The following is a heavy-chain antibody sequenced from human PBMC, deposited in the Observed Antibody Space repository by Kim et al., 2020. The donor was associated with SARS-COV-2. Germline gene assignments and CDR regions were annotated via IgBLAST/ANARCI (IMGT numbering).Heavy chain of an antibody. CDR3: AKRTRSTTYYFFDF. V-gene: IGHV3-23*01. J-gene: IGHJ4*02. Sequence: ADSEKGRFTISRDSSKNTVYLQMNNLRAEDTAIYYCAKRTRSTTYYFFDFWGQGTLVTVSS. D-gene: IGHD2-2*01.